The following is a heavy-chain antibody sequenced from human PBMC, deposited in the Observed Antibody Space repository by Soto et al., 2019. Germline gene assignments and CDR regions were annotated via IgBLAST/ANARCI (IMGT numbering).Heavy chain of an antibody. D-gene: IGHD6-19*01. CDR3: ARDWSSGGEAIYYFDY. Sequence: PGGSLRLSCAASGFTFSSYWMHWVRQAPGKGLVWVSRINSDGSSTSYADSVKGRFTISRDNAKNTLYLQMNSLRAEDTAVYYCARDWSSGGEAIYYFDYWGQGTLVTVSS. J-gene: IGHJ4*02. CDR1: GFTFSSYW. V-gene: IGHV3-74*01. CDR2: INSDGSST.